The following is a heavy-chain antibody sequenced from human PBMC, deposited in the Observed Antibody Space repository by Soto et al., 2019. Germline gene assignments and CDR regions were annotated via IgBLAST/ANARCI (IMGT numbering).Heavy chain of an antibody. CDR3: ARGPTRRHEDYLDH. V-gene: IGHV3-48*01. Sequence: GGSLRLSCAASGFIFSTYSMNWVRQAPGKGLEWISYIISDSSTIYYADSVRGRFTITRDNDKNSVYLQMNSLRAEDTAVYYCARGPTRRHEDYLDHRGQGTLVTVSS. CDR1: GFIFSTYS. CDR2: IISDSSTI. J-gene: IGHJ4*02.